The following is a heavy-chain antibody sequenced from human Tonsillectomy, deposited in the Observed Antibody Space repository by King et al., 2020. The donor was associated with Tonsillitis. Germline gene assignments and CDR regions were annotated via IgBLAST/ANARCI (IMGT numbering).Heavy chain of an antibody. V-gene: IGHV4-4*02. CDR1: GGSFSGSNW. CDR3: AEADLYSYVYEIGY. Sequence: VQLQESGPGLVKPSGTLSLTCDVSGGSFSGSNWWSWVRQPPGKGLVWIGEIYHSGSTNYNPSLKSRCTISVYKSKNQFSLKLRSVTAADTAVYYCAEADLYSYVYEIGYWGQGTLVTVSS. J-gene: IGHJ4*02. CDR2: IYHSGST. D-gene: IGHD5-18*01.